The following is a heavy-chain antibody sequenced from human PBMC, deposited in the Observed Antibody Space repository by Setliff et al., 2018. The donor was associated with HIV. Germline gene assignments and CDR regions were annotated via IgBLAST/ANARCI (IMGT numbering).Heavy chain of an antibody. CDR1: GFTFSNAW. V-gene: IGHV3-15*01. Sequence: PGGSLRLSCAASGFTFSNAWMIWVRQAPGKGLEWVGRIKSRVDGETTAYAAPLKGRFTISRDDSKNTLYLQMDSLSTEDTAVYYCILLGMHGAFDIWGQGTMVTVSS. CDR3: ILLGMHGAFDI. D-gene: IGHD7-27*01. J-gene: IGHJ3*02. CDR2: IKSRVDGETT.